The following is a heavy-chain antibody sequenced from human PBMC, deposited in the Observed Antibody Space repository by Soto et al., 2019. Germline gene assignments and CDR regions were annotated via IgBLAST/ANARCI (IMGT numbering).Heavy chain of an antibody. Sequence: PGGSLRLSCTASGFTFSSYAMSWVRQTPGKGLEWVSTSSGTGGSTFYADSVKGRFTISRDNSRNTLYLQMNSLRAEDTAVYSCAKRFGNTLYPFDYWGQGTLVTVSS. J-gene: IGHJ4*02. CDR2: SSGTGGST. CDR3: AKRFGNTLYPFDY. D-gene: IGHD3-10*01. CDR1: GFTFSSYA. V-gene: IGHV3-23*01.